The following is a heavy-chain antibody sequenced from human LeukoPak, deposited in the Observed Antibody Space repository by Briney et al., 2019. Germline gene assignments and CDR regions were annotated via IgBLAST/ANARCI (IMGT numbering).Heavy chain of an antibody. J-gene: IGHJ6*03. CDR2: INPNSGGT. CDR3: ARDGTISYYMDF. CDR1: GYTFTGYY. V-gene: IGHV1-2*02. Sequence: ASVKVSCKASGYTFTGYYMHWLRQAPGQGLEWMGWINPNSGGTNYAQKFQGRVTMTRDTSISTAYMELSRLRSDDTAVYYCARDGTISYYMDFWGKGTTVTVSS. D-gene: IGHD3-9*01.